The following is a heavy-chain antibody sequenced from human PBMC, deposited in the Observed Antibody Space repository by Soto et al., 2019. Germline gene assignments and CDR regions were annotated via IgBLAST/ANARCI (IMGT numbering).Heavy chain of an antibody. CDR2: IYPGDSDT. CDR3: ARIQYYYDSSGYSSNSPWYYFDY. Sequence: GESLKISCKGSGYSFTSYWIGWVRQMPGKGLEWMGIIYPGDSDTRYSPSFQGQVTISADKSISTAYLRWSSLKASDTAMYYCARIQYYYDSSGYSSNSPWYYFDYWGQGTLVTVSS. J-gene: IGHJ4*02. CDR1: GYSFTSYW. V-gene: IGHV5-51*01. D-gene: IGHD3-22*01.